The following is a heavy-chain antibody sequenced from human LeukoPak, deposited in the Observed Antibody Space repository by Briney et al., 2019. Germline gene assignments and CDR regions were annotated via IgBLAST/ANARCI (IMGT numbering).Heavy chain of an antibody. D-gene: IGHD6-19*01. Sequence: ASVKVSCKASGYTFINFAINWGRQAPGQRPEWLGWINAGNGNTKYSQKFQGRVTITRDTSASTAYMELSSLRSEDTAMYYCAKYNSSGWYDTSKYIDNWGQGTLVTVSS. CDR1: GYTFINFA. CDR3: AKYNSSGWYDTSKYIDN. J-gene: IGHJ4*02. V-gene: IGHV1-3*01. CDR2: INAGNGNT.